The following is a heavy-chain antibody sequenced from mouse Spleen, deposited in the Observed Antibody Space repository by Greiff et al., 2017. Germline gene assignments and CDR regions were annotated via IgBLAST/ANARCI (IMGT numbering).Heavy chain of an antibody. Sequence: EVQLQESGPGMVKPSQSLSLTCTVTGYSITSGYDWHWIRHFPGNKLEWMGYISYSGSTNYNPSLKSRISITHDTSKNHFFLKLNSVTTEDTATYYCAREEELGGYFDVWGAGTTVTVSS. D-gene: IGHD4-1*01. CDR3: AREEELGGYFDV. CDR2: ISYSGST. CDR1: GYSITSGYD. J-gene: IGHJ1*01. V-gene: IGHV3-1*01.